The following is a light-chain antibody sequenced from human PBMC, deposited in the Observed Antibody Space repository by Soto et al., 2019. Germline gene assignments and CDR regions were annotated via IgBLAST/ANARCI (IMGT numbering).Light chain of an antibody. J-gene: IGKJ4*01. CDR2: DAS. CDR1: QSISRY. Sequence: EIVLTQSPATLSLSPGERATLSCRASQSISRYLAWYQQKPGQAPRLLIYDASNRATGIPARFSGSGSGTDFTLTISRLEPEDFAVYYCRQRSDWPLTFGGGTKVEIK. CDR3: RQRSDWPLT. V-gene: IGKV3-11*01.